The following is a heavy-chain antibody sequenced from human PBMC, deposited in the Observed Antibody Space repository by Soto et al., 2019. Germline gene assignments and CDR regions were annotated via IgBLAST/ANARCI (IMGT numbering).Heavy chain of an antibody. CDR3: ARFTGGSYNTYYFYYGMDV. D-gene: IGHD2-15*01. V-gene: IGHV1-18*04. CDR2: ISAYNGNT. J-gene: IGHJ6*02. CDR1: GYTFTSYG. Sequence: ASVKVSCKASGYTFTSYGISWVRQAPGQGXDWMGWISAYNGNTKYAQDLQGRVTMTTDTSTSTAYMELRSLRSDDTAVYYCARFTGGSYNTYYFYYGMDVWGQGTTVTVS.